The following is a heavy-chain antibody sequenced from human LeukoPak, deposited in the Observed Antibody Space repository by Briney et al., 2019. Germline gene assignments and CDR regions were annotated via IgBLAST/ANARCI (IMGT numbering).Heavy chain of an antibody. Sequence: SVKVSCKASRGTLSSYAINWVRQAPGQGLEWVGGFIPMYGTPNFAQNFQGRVTIAADESGTTGYMELRSLRFDDTAVYYCGRGNYDASGGFDYWGQGTLVTVSS. V-gene: IGHV1-69*13. CDR2: FIPMYGTP. CDR1: RGTLSSYA. D-gene: IGHD3-22*01. J-gene: IGHJ4*01. CDR3: GRGNYDASGGFDY.